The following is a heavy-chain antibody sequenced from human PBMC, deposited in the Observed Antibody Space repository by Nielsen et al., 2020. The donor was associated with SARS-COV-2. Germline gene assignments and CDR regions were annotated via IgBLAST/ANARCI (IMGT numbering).Heavy chain of an antibody. CDR2: ISWNSGSI. V-gene: IGHV3-9*01. CDR1: GFAFDDHA. CDR3: ASSPAIAATSTGGFEI. D-gene: IGHD6-13*01. Sequence: GGSLRLSCAASGFAFDDHAMHWVRQAPGKGLEWVSGISWNSGSIGYADSVKGRFTISRDNAQSRLHLRLSSLRPEDTALYYCASSPAIAATSTGGFEIWGHGTMVTVSS. J-gene: IGHJ3*02.